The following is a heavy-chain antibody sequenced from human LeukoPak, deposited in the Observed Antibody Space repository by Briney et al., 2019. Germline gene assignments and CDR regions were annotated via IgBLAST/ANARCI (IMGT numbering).Heavy chain of an antibody. CDR1: GFTFSSYG. V-gene: IGHV3-33*06. CDR3: AKSSSADAFDI. Sequence: PGGSLRLSCAASGFTFSSYGMHWVRQAPGMGLEWVAVIWYDGSNKYYADSVKGRFTISRDNSKNTLYLQMNSLRAEDAAVYYCAKSSSADAFDIWGQGTMVTVSS. D-gene: IGHD6-6*01. J-gene: IGHJ3*02. CDR2: IWYDGSNK.